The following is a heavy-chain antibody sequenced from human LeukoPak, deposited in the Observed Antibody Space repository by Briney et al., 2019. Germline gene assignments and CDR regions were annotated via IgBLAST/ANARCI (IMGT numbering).Heavy chain of an antibody. CDR3: AKDLGYYDSSGAFDI. J-gene: IGHJ3*02. Sequence: GRSLRLSCAASGFTFSSYGMHWVRQAPGKGREWVAVIWYDGSNKYYADSVKGRFIISRDNSKNTLYLQMNSLKAEDTAVYYCAKDLGYYDSSGAFDIWGQGTMVTVSS. CDR2: IWYDGSNK. CDR1: GFTFSSYG. V-gene: IGHV3-33*06. D-gene: IGHD3-22*01.